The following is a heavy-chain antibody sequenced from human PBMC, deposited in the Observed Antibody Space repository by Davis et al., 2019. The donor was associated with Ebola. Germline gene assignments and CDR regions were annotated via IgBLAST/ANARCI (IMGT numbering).Heavy chain of an antibody. V-gene: IGHV4-39*01. J-gene: IGHJ1*01. CDR2: ISYGGTT. CDR1: GDSFSSSRYS. D-gene: IGHD4-17*01. Sequence: PSETLSLTCTAPGDSFSSSRYSWSWVRQSAEEGLEWIGTISYGGTTNGKPSLKGRFTISVDTSKNQFSLKLNSVTSADTAIYYCAGQEGDYGEHWGRGTLVTVSS. CDR3: AGQEGDYGEH.